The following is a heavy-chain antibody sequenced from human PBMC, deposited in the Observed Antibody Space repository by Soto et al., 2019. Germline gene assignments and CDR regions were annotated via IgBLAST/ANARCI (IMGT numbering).Heavy chain of an antibody. D-gene: IGHD6-13*01. Sequence: PGESLRLSCAASGFTFSSYGMHWVRQAPGKGLEWVAVIWYDGSNKYYADSVKGRFTISRDNSKNTLYLQMNSLRAEDTAVYYCAAAGMSYYYYYGMDVWGQGTTVTVSS. V-gene: IGHV3-30*02. J-gene: IGHJ6*02. CDR2: IWYDGSNK. CDR3: AAAGMSYYYYYGMDV. CDR1: GFTFSSYG.